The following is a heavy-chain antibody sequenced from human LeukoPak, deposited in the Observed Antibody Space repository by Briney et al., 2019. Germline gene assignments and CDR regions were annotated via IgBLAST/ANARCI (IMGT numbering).Heavy chain of an antibody. J-gene: IGHJ4*02. D-gene: IGHD3-10*01. CDR2: ISAYNGNT. V-gene: IGHV1-18*01. CDR3: ARDLTVDYYGSGNRPWYPDY. Sequence: ASVKVSCKASGYTFTSYGISWVRQAPGQGLEWTGWISAYNGNTNYAQKLQGRVTMTTDTSTSTAYMELRSLRSDDTAVYYCARDLTVDYYGSGNRPWYPDYWGQGTLVTVSS. CDR1: GYTFTSYG.